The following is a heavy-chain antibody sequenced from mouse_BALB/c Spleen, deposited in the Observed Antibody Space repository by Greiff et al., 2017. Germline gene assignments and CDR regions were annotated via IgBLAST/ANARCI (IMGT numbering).Heavy chain of an antibody. CDR3: AREKTTATSMDY. D-gene: IGHD1-2*01. CDR2: ISSGSSTI. J-gene: IGHJ4*01. CDR1: GFTFSSFG. V-gene: IGHV5-17*02. Sequence: DVKLVESGGGLVQPGGSRKLSCAASGFTFSSFGMHWVRQAPEKGLEWVAYISSGSSTIYYADTVKGRFTISRDNPKNTLFLQMTSLRSEDTAMYYCAREKTTATSMDYWGQGTSVTVSS.